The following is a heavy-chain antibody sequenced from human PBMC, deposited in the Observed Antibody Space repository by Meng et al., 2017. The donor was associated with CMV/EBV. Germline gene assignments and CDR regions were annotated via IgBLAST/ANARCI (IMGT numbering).Heavy chain of an antibody. CDR1: GFTFSGSA. J-gene: IGHJ1*01. Sequence: ASGFTFSGSAMHWVRQASGKGLECVGRIRSKANSYATAYAASVKGRFTISRDDSKNTAYLQMNSLKTEDTAVYYCTRRYDYGEYFQHWGQGTLVTVSS. V-gene: IGHV3-73*01. CDR3: TRRYDYGEYFQH. D-gene: IGHD4-17*01. CDR2: IRSKANSYAT.